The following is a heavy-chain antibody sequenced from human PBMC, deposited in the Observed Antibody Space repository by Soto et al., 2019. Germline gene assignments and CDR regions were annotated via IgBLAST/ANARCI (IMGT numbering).Heavy chain of an antibody. J-gene: IGHJ4*02. D-gene: IGHD2-2*02. CDR1: GGSISSSSYY. Sequence: QLQLQESGPGLVKPSEILSLTCTVSGGSISSSSYYWGWIRQPPGKGLEWIGSIYYSGSTYYNPSLKSRVTISVDTSKNQFSLKLSSVTAADTAVYYCARHPYCSSTSCYRLFDYWGQGTLVTVSS. CDR2: IYYSGST. CDR3: ARHPYCSSTSCYRLFDY. V-gene: IGHV4-39*01.